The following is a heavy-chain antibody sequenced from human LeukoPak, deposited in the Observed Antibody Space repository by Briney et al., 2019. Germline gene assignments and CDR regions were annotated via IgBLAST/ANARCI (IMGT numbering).Heavy chain of an antibody. Sequence: PSESLSLTCAVSGGSISSSNRWCCVRQPPGRGLGWIGGIYHGRSTNYTPSLTSRATISIDKSKNQFSLKLSSGTAADTAVYYCVREVPLGDGYYYYGMDVWGKGTTVTVSS. CDR2: IYHGRST. J-gene: IGHJ6*04. CDR1: GGSISSSNR. CDR3: VREVPLGDGYYYYGMDV. V-gene: IGHV4-4*02. D-gene: IGHD3-10*01.